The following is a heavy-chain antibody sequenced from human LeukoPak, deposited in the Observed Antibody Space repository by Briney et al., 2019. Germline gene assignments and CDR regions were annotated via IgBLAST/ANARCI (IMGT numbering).Heavy chain of an antibody. CDR3: ARGVTYYYDSSGYYYYYGMDV. Sequence: PSETLSLTCAVYGGSFSGYYWSWIRQPPGKGLEWIGEINHSGSTNYNPSLKSRVTISVDTSKNQFSLKLSSVTAADTAVYYCARGVTYYYDSSGYYYYYGMDVWGQGTTVTVSS. V-gene: IGHV4-34*01. CDR2: INHSGST. CDR1: GGSFSGYY. J-gene: IGHJ6*02. D-gene: IGHD3-22*01.